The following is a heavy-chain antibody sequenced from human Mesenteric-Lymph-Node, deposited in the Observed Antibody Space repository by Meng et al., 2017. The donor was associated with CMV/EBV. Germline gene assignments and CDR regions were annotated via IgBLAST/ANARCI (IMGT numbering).Heavy chain of an antibody. V-gene: IGHV3-11*01. CDR1: GFTFSDYS. Sequence: GESLKISCAASGFTFSDYSMSWIRQAPGKGLEWISYISNSGSSIYYADSVRGRFTIFRDNPKNSLYLQVNSLGAEDTAVYYCTRDHSRYCSSTSCYSGYYYYVMDVWGQGTTVTVSS. CDR3: TRDHSRYCSSTSCYSGYYYYVMDV. D-gene: IGHD2-2*01. J-gene: IGHJ6*02. CDR2: ISNSGSSI.